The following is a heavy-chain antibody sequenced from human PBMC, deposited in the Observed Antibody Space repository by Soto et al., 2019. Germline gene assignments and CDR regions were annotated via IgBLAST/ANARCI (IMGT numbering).Heavy chain of an antibody. CDR1: GFTCNTYA. J-gene: IGHJ2*01. V-gene: IGHV3-30*04. CDR3: ANRGILRAQGMAYFDL. Sequence: QVQLMESGGGVVQPGRSLRLSCAASGFTCNTYAMHWVRQAPGKGLEWVAVIKPDGTEQYYADSVKGRFTISRDNSKNTLHLQMNSLGLEDMSIYHCANRGILRAQGMAYFDLLAPCTLVTSSS. CDR2: IKPDGTEQ. D-gene: IGHD5-18*01.